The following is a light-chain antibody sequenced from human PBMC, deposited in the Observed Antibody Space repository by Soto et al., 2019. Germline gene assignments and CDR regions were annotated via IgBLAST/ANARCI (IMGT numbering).Light chain of an antibody. CDR2: GAS. CDR1: QSVNSNY. J-gene: IGKJ4*01. V-gene: IGKV3-20*01. Sequence: XVLTQSPGTLSLSPGERATLSCRASQSVNSNYLAWYQQKPGQAPRLLIFGASSRATGIPDRFSGSGSGTDFTLAISRLEPEDFAVYYCQQYGNSRLTFGGGTKVEIK. CDR3: QQYGNSRLT.